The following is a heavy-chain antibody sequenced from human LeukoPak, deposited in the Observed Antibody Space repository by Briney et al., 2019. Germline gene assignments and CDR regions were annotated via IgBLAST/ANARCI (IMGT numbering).Heavy chain of an antibody. D-gene: IGHD3-10*01. CDR1: GGSFSGYY. J-gene: IGHJ6*02. Sequence: SETLSLTCAVYGGSFSGYYWSWIRQPPGKGREWMGEINLSGRTNYNPSLKSRVTISLDTSKNQFSRKLSSVTPAATAWNYCPKGLKNSGSYYTPYYYYGMDVWGQGPTATVSS. V-gene: IGHV4-34*01. CDR2: INLSGRT. CDR3: PKGLKNSGSYYTPYYYYGMDV.